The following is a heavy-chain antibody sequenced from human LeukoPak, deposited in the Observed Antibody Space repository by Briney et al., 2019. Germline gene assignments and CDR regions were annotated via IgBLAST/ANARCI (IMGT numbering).Heavy chain of an antibody. J-gene: IGHJ6*02. D-gene: IGHD2-15*01. V-gene: IGHV3-21*01. Sequence: GGSLRLSCAASGFTFSSYSMNWVRQAPGKGLEWVSSISSSSSYIYCADSVKGRFTISRDNAKNSLYLQMNSLRAEDTAVYYCARSPQVVVVAATKPYYYYYGMDVWGQGTTVTVSS. CDR2: ISSSSSYI. CDR3: ARSPQVVVVAATKPYYYYYGMDV. CDR1: GFTFSSYS.